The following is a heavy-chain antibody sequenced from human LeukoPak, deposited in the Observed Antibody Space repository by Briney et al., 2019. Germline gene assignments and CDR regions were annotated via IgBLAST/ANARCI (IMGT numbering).Heavy chain of an antibody. V-gene: IGHV3-21*01. J-gene: IGHJ5*02. D-gene: IGHD6-19*01. Sequence: GGSRRLSCAASGFTFSSYSMNWVRQAPGKGLEWVSSISSSSSYIYYADSVKGRFTISRDNAKNSLYLQMNSLRAEDTAVYYCARDRQQWLAQGFDPWGQGTLVTVSS. CDR3: ARDRQQWLAQGFDP. CDR2: ISSSSSYI. CDR1: GFTFSSYS.